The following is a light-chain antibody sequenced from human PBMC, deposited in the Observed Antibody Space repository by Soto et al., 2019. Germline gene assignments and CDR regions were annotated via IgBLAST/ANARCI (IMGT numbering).Light chain of an antibody. V-gene: IGLV2-14*03. CDR1: SSDVGGYNY. CDR3: SSYTTSNTRQIA. CDR2: DVS. J-gene: IGLJ1*01. Sequence: LTQPASVSGSPGQSITISCTGTSSDVGGYNYVSWYQHHPGKAPKLMIFDVSNRPSGVSNRFSGSKSGNTASLTISGLQPEDEADYYCSSYTTSNTRQIAFGTGTKVTVL.